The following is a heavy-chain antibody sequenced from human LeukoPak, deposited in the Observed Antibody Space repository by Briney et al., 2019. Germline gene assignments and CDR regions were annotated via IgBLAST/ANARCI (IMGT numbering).Heavy chain of an antibody. CDR2: VYTSGST. CDR3: ARQDPIAARPLDY. J-gene: IGHJ4*02. Sequence: SETLSLTCTVSGGSISSYYWNWIRQPAGKGLEWIGRVYTSGSTNYNPSLKSRVTMSVDTSKNQFSLKVSSVTAADTAIYYCARQDPIAARPLDYWGQGTLVTVSS. D-gene: IGHD6-6*01. V-gene: IGHV4-4*07. CDR1: GGSISSYY.